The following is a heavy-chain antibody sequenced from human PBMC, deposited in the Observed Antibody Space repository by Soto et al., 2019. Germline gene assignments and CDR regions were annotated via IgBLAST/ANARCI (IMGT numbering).Heavy chain of an antibody. CDR1: GGTFSSYA. D-gene: IGHD1-7*01. Sequence: GASVKVSCKASGGTFSSYAISWVRQAPGQGLVWMGGIIPIFGTANYAQKFQGRVTITADESTSTAYMELSSLRSEDTAVYYCARAENYGGQAYGMDVWGQGTTVTVSS. J-gene: IGHJ6*02. CDR2: IIPIFGTA. CDR3: ARAENYGGQAYGMDV. V-gene: IGHV1-69*13.